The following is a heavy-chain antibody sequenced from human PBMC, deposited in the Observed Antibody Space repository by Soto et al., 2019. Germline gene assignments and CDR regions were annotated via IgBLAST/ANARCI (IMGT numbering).Heavy chain of an antibody. J-gene: IGHJ6*02. D-gene: IGHD3-10*01. CDR1: GGSISSGGYY. CDR2: IYYSGST. Sequence: SETLSLTCTVSGGSISSGGYYWSWIRQHPGKGLEWIGYIYYSGSTYYNPSLKSRVTISVDTSKNQFSLKLSSVPAADTAVYYCTRDARKNYYGSGSQGAYYYYGMDVWGQGTTVTVSS. CDR3: TRDARKNYYGSGSQGAYYYYGMDV. V-gene: IGHV4-31*03.